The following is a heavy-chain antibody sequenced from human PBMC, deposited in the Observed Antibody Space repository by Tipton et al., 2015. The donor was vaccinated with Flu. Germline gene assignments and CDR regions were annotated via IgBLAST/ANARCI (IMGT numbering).Heavy chain of an antibody. CDR2: IYSSGST. Sequence: TLSLTCTVSGGSISSYYWSWIRQPAGKGLEWIGRIYSSGSTNYNPSLKRRVTISEDMSKNQVSLRLSSVTAADTAIYYCAKGTGMGHCTNGVCCDAFDIWGQGTMVTISS. V-gene: IGHV4-4*07. D-gene: IGHD2-8*01. J-gene: IGHJ3*02. CDR3: AKGTGMGHCTNGVCCDAFDI. CDR1: GGSISSYY.